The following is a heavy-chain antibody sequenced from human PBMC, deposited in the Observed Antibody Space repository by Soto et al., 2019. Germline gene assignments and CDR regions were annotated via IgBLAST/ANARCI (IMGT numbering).Heavy chain of an antibody. CDR3: ARTRGSSGYYYGDY. V-gene: IGHV1-18*01. J-gene: IGHJ4*02. CDR2: ISAYNGNT. Sequence: ASVKVSCTASGYTFTSYGISWVRLAPGQGLEWMGWISAYNGNTNYAQKLQGRVTMTTDTSTSTAYMELRSLRSDDTAVYYCARTRGSSGYYYGDYWGQGTLVTVSS. CDR1: GYTFTSYG. D-gene: IGHD3-22*01.